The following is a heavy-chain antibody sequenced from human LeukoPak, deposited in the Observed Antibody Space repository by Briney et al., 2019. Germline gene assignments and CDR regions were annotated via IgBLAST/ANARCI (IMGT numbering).Heavy chain of an antibody. CDR3: VREEEGGTFDY. V-gene: IGHV1-46*01. J-gene: IGHJ4*02. Sequence: ASVTVSCTASGYTFTSYYMHWVRQAPGQGLEWMGIIKPSGGSTSYAQKFQGRVTMTWDTSTSTVYMELRSLRSEDTAVYYCVREEEGGTFDYWGQGTLVTVSS. CDR2: IKPSGGST. CDR1: GYTFTSYY. D-gene: IGHD3-16*01.